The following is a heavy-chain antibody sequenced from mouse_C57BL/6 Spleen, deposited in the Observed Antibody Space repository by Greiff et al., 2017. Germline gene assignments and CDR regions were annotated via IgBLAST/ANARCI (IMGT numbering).Heavy chain of an antibody. CDR1: GYAFSSSW. V-gene: IGHV1-82*01. J-gene: IGHJ2*01. CDR3: ARGWDAYYFDY. Sequence: VKLQESGPELVKPGASVKISCKASGYAFSSSWMNWVKQRPGKGLEWIGRIYPGDGDTNYNGKFKGKATLTADKSSSTAYMQLSSLTSEDSAVYFCARGWDAYYFDYWGQGTTLTVSS. CDR2: IYPGDGDT. D-gene: IGHD4-1*01.